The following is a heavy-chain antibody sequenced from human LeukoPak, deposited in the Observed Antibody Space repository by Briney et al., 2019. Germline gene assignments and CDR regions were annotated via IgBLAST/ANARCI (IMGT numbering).Heavy chain of an antibody. CDR3: ARAYYYGSGSYFDY. CDR2: ISAYNGNT. Sequence: GASVKVSFKASGYTFTSYSISWVRQAPGQGLEWMGWISAYNGNTNYAQKVQGRVTMTTDTSTSTAYMELRSLRSDDTAVYYCARAYYYGSGSYFDYWGQGTLVTVSS. V-gene: IGHV1-18*01. J-gene: IGHJ4*02. D-gene: IGHD3-10*01. CDR1: GYTFTSYS.